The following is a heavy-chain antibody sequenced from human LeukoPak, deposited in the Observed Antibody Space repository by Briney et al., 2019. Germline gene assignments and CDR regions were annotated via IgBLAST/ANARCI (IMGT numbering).Heavy chain of an antibody. J-gene: IGHJ2*01. V-gene: IGHV3-48*04. CDR3: AKLPDSSGYYLYWYFDL. CDR1: GFSFSDYG. Sequence: PGGSLRLSCAASGFSFSDYGINWVRQAPGKGLEWLSFVSGKSRAVYYADSVKGRFTISRDNVKESVFLHMSSLRAEDTAVYYCAKLPDSSGYYLYWYFDLWGRGTLVTVSS. D-gene: IGHD3-22*01. CDR2: VSGKSRAV.